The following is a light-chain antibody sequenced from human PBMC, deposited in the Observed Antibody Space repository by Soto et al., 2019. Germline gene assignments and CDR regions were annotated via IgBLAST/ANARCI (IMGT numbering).Light chain of an antibody. J-gene: IGKJ1*01. CDR3: QQYGSSGT. V-gene: IGKV3-20*01. CDR2: GAS. CDR1: RGVSANY. Sequence: ENVLTQSPGTLSLSPGEGATLSCRASRGVSANYLAWYQQKPGQAPRLLIYGASNRATGIPDRFSGSGSGTDFTLTISRLEPEDFAVYYCQQYGSSGTFGQGTKVDIK.